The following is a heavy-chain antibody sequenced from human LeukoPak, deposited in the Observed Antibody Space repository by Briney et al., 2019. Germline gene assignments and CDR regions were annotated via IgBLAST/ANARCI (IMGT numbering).Heavy chain of an antibody. CDR1: GGSISGHY. V-gene: IGHV4-59*11. CDR3: ARYFCSGGICYYFDY. CDR2: IYYSGST. D-gene: IGHD2-15*01. J-gene: IGHJ4*02. Sequence: SETLFLTCTVSGGSISGHYWSWIRQPPGKGLEWIGYIYYSGSTNCNPSLRSRVTISVDTSKNQFSLKVSSVTAADTAVYYCARYFCSGGICYYFDYWGQGTLVTVSS.